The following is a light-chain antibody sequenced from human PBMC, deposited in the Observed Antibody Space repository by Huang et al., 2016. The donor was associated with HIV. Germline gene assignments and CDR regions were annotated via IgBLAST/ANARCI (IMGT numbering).Light chain of an antibody. CDR2: AAS. V-gene: IGKV1-NL1*01. Sequence: DIQMTQSPSSLSASVGDRVTITCRASQGVANSLAWYQQKPGKAPKLLLFAASRLQIGVPSRFSGRASGTDYTLTISSLQPEDFATYYCQQYDSTPLTFGQGTKVEIK. J-gene: IGKJ1*01. CDR3: QQYDSTPLT. CDR1: QGVANS.